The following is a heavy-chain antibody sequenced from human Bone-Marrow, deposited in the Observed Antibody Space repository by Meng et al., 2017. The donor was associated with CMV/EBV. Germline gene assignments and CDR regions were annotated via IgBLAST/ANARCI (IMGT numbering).Heavy chain of an antibody. CDR3: VGGTASYPGVDY. CDR2: INNDGTYI. CDR1: GFSLTNYW. Sequence: EVQVVQSGGDLVQPGGSLRLSCAASGFSLTNYWMHWVRQTPGKGLEWVSRINNDGTYIEYADSVKGRFTISRDTAKNTLSLQMNSLRVEDTALYYCVGGTASYPGVDYWGQGTMVTVSA. J-gene: IGHJ4*02. V-gene: IGHV3-74*03.